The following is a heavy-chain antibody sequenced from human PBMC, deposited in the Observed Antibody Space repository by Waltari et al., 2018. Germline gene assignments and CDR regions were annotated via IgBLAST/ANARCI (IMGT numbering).Heavy chain of an antibody. Sequence: QLQLQESGPGLMKPSETLSLTCTFSGGPISRSSYYWGWIRQSPGKGLEWIASMYYSGTTYYNPTLESRVTISGDTSKNQFSLRLSSVTAADTAVYYCARHWKRNGYRFDPWGQGTLVTVSS. D-gene: IGHD5-12*01. CDR3: ARHWKRNGYRFDP. V-gene: IGHV4-39*01. J-gene: IGHJ5*02. CDR2: MYYSGTT. CDR1: GGPISRSSYY.